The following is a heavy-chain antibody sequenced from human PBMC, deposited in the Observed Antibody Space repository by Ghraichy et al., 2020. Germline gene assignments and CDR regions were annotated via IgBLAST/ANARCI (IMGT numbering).Heavy chain of an antibody. CDR3: ARGAEDYDYVWGSYRSLYYFDY. CDR2: IIPIFGTA. D-gene: IGHD3-16*02. J-gene: IGHJ4*02. CDR1: GGTFSSYA. V-gene: IGHV1-69*13. Sequence: SVKVSCKASGGTFSSYAISWVRQAPGQGLEWMGGIIPIFGTANYAQKFQGRVTITADESTSTAYMELSSLRSEDTAVYYCARGAEDYDYVWGSYRSLYYFDYWGQGTLVTVSS.